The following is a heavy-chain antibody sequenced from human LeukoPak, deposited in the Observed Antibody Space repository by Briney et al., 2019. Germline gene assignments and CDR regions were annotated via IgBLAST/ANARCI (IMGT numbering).Heavy chain of an antibody. V-gene: IGHV3-7*04. CDR3: ARANRF. CDR1: GFTVSANS. CDR2: IKQDGSEK. Sequence: GGSLRLSCTVSGFTVSANSMSWVRQAPGKGLEWVANIKQDGSEKYYVDSVKGRFTISRDNAKNSLYLQMNSLRAEDTAVYYCARANRFWGQGTLVTVSS. J-gene: IGHJ4*02.